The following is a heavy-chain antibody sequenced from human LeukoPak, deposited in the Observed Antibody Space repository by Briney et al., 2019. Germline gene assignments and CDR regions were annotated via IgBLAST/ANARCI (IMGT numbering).Heavy chain of an antibody. D-gene: IGHD5-12*01. CDR3: ARVSQWLKLDY. CDR1: GYTFTGYY. V-gene: IGHV1-2*02. J-gene: IGHJ4*02. Sequence: GASVKVSCKASGYTFTGYYLHWVRQAPGQGLEWMGWINPNSGGTNYAQKFQGRVTMTRDTSISTAYMELSSLRSEDTAVYYCARVSQWLKLDYWGQGTLVTVSS. CDR2: INPNSGGT.